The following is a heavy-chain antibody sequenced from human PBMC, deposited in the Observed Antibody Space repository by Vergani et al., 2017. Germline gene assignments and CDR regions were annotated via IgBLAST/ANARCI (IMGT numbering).Heavy chain of an antibody. V-gene: IGHV3-48*03. Sequence: EVQLVESGGGLVPPGGSLRLSCAASGFTFSSYEMNWVRQAPGKGLEWVSYISSSGSTIYYADSVKGRFTISRDNAKNSLYLQMNSLRAEDTAVYYCASLRRDGPFHPKDVWGKGTTVTVSS. J-gene: IGHJ6*04. D-gene: IGHD5-24*01. CDR1: GFTFSSYE. CDR3: ASLRRDGPFHPKDV. CDR2: ISSSGSTI.